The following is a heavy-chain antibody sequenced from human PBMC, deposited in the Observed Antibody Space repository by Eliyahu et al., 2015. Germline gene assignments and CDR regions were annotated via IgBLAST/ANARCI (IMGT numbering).Heavy chain of an antibody. J-gene: IGHJ6*03. D-gene: IGHD2-15*01. CDR2: IEHSGNT. Sequence: QVQLRQWGAGXLKPSETLSLXCAVXGESXSGFYWTXIRQSPGKGLEWIGEIEHSGNTNYNPSLKSRVTLSVDKSKNQFSLNLRSVTAADTAVYYCARGLSGGYQYNHNYMDVWGKGTAVTVFS. CDR1: GESXSGFY. CDR3: ARGLSGGYQYNHNYMDV. V-gene: IGHV4-34*01.